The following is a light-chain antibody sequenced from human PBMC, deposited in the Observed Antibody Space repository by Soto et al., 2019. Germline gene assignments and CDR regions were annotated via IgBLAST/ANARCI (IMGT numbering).Light chain of an antibody. Sequence: EIVLTQSPGTLSLSPGERATLSCRASQSVNSNYLAWYQRKPGQAPRLLIYGASNRATDIPYRFSGSGSGTEFTLTITRLEPEDFAVYYCQQYDSSPPTVGQGTKVEIK. CDR2: GAS. CDR1: QSVNSNY. J-gene: IGKJ1*01. CDR3: QQYDSSPPT. V-gene: IGKV3-20*01.